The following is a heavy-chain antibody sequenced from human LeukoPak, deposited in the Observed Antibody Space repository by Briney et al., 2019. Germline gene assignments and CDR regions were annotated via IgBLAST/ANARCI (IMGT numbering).Heavy chain of an antibody. Sequence: GGSLRLSCAASGSTFSSYAMSWVRQAPGKGLGWVSAISGSGGSTYYADSVKGRFTISRDNSKNTLYLQMNSLRAEDTAVYYCAKPTDDSSGYRTPIDAFDIWGQGTMVTVSS. CDR3: AKPTDDSSGYRTPIDAFDI. D-gene: IGHD3-22*01. CDR2: ISGSGGST. CDR1: GSTFSSYA. V-gene: IGHV3-23*01. J-gene: IGHJ3*02.